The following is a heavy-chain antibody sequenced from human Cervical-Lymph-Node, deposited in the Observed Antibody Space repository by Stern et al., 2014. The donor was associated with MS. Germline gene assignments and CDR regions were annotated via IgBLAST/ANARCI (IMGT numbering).Heavy chain of an antibody. CDR2: MNPDSGDT. V-gene: IGHV1-8*01. J-gene: IGHJ4*02. CDR3: TRDSLDGYFSPFDY. CDR1: GYTFTSHD. D-gene: IGHD3-22*01. Sequence: QLVQSGAEVKQPGASVKVSCKTSGYTFTSHDLNWVRQAPGQALEWLGCMNPDSGDTAYAERFEDRVTMSANASISTAYLELSSLTSEDTAVYYCTRDSLDGYFSPFDYWGQGTLITISS.